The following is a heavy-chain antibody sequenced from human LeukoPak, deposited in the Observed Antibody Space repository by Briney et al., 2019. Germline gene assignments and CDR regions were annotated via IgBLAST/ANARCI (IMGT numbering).Heavy chain of an antibody. CDR3: ARSSRFDWLLYFDS. V-gene: IGHV1-18*01. CDR1: GYTFTSYG. J-gene: IGHJ4*02. Sequence: GASVKVSCKASGYTFTSYGINWVRQAPGQGLEWMGWISGYNGNTIYAENLQGRVTMTTDTSTSTAYIELGCLRSDDTAVFYCARSSRFDWLLYFDSWGQGTLVTVSS. CDR2: ISGYNGNT. D-gene: IGHD3-9*01.